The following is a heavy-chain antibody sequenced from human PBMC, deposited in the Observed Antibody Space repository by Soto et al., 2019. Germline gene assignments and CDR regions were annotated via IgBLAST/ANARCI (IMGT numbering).Heavy chain of an antibody. CDR1: GYPFTSYD. CDR2: MNPNSANT. V-gene: IGHV1-8*01. CDR3: AREGVRGMDV. Sequence: QVQLVQSGAEVKKPGASVKVSCKASGYPFTSYDINWVRQATGQGLEWMGWMNPNSANTGYAQKFQGRVTMTRNTSTSTAYRDLSSLRSEDTALHLGAREGVRGMDVWGQGTTVTVSS. J-gene: IGHJ6*02. D-gene: IGHD3-10*01.